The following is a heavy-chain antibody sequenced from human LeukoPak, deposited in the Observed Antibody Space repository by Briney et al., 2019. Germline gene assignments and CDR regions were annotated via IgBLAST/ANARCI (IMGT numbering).Heavy chain of an antibody. CDR2: ISWNSGSI. CDR1: GFTFDDYA. Sequence: GGSLRLSCAASGFTFDDYAMHWVRQAPGKGLEWVSGISWNSGSIGYADSVKGRFTISRDNAKNSLYLQMNSLRAEDTALYSCAKTELGVAHRPGAFDIWGQGTMVTVSS. J-gene: IGHJ3*02. D-gene: IGHD3-3*01. V-gene: IGHV3-9*01. CDR3: AKTELGVAHRPGAFDI.